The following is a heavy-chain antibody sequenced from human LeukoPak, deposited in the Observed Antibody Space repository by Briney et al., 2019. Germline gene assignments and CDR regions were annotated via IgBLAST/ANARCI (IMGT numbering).Heavy chain of an antibody. CDR2: IYHSGST. CDR1: GYSISSGYY. D-gene: IGHD4-23*01. V-gene: IGHV4-38-2*02. Sequence: SETLSLTCTVSGYSISSGYYWGWIRQPPGKGLEWIGSIYHSGSTYYNPSLKSRVTISVDTSKNQFSLKLSSVTAADTAVYYCARAWTLGWTHGYYYMDVWGKGTTVTVSS. J-gene: IGHJ6*03. CDR3: ARAWTLGWTHGYYYMDV.